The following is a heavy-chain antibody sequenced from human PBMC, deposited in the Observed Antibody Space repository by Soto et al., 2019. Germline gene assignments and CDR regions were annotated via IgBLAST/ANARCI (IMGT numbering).Heavy chain of an antibody. Sequence: EGSLRVSWGASGFTFNSYWRSWVRQSPGKGLEWLANIKPDGSQKWYVDSVKGRFTVSRDNAKNSLYLQMISLRGEDTAVYYCARGDYYDTNGPFSDAFDLWGLGTMVTVSS. CDR1: GFTFNSYW. J-gene: IGHJ3*01. D-gene: IGHD3-22*01. CDR2: IKPDGSQK. V-gene: IGHV3-7*04. CDR3: ARGDYYDTNGPFSDAFDL.